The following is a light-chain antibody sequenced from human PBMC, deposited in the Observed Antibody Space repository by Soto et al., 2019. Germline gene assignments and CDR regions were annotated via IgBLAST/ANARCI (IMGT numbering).Light chain of an antibody. V-gene: IGLV2-14*01. CDR1: GSDVGGYNY. J-gene: IGLJ3*02. CDR3: SSYRSTNTVV. CDR2: DVS. Sequence: QSVLTQPASVSGSFGQSITISCTGTGSDVGGYNYVSWYQQHPGEAPKVMIYDVSLRPSGVSTRFSGSKSGNTASLTISGLQAEDEAEYYCSSYRSTNTVVFGGGTKLTVL.